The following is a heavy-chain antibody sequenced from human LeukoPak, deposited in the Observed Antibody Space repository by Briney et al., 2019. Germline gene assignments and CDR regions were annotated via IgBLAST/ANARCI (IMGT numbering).Heavy chain of an antibody. CDR2: IYWDDDK. V-gene: IGHV2-5*02. CDR3: AHSPDVWGSYPSPDYFDY. CDR1: GFSLSTSGVG. D-gene: IGHD3-16*02. Sequence: KSGPTLVEPTQTLTLTCTFSGFSLSTSGVGVGWIRQPPGKALEWLALIYWDDDKRYSPSLKSRLTITKDTSKNQVVLTMTNMDPVDTATYYCAHSPDVWGSYPSPDYFDYWGQGTLVTVSS. J-gene: IGHJ4*02.